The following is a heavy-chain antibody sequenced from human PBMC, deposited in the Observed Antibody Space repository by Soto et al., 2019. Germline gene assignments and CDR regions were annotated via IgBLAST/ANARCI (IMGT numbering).Heavy chain of an antibody. CDR2: ISGSGGST. D-gene: IGHD2-2*01. CDR3: ANTGGVPAAIFYYYGMDV. CDR1: GFTFSSYA. V-gene: IGHV3-23*01. J-gene: IGHJ6*02. Sequence: GGSLRLSCAASGFTFSSYAMSWVRQAPGKGLEWVSAISGSGGSTYYADSVKGRLTISRDNSKNTLYLQMNSLRAEDTAVYYCANTGGVPAAIFYYYGMDVWGQGTTVTVSS.